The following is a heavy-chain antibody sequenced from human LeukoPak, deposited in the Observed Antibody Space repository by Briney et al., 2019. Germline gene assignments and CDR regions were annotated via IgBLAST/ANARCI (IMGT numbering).Heavy chain of an antibody. Sequence: GGSLRLSCAASGFTFNNAWMSWVRQAPGKGLEWVGRIMSKSDGGTTAYGAPVKGRFAISRDDSKNTLYLQLKGLETEDTAVYYCTTASVTMVRGVINPDAFDVWGLGTMVIVSS. CDR1: GFTFNNAW. CDR3: TTASVTMVRGVINPDAFDV. J-gene: IGHJ3*01. CDR2: IMSKSDGGTT. D-gene: IGHD3-10*01. V-gene: IGHV3-15*01.